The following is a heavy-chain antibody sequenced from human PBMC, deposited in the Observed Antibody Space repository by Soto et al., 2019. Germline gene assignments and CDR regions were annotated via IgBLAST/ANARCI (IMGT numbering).Heavy chain of an antibody. CDR1: GFTFSNYA. CDR2: ISGSAINT. CDR3: AKGQGYYYDASGYTFDY. V-gene: IGHV3-23*01. Sequence: EVQLLESGGDLVQPGGSLRLSCAASGFTFSNYAMSWFRQAPGKGLEWVSAISGSAINTYYADSARGRFTISRDNSKNTLYLQMNHLRAEDTAVYSCAKGQGYYYDASGYTFDYWGQGTLVTVSS. J-gene: IGHJ4*02. D-gene: IGHD3-22*01.